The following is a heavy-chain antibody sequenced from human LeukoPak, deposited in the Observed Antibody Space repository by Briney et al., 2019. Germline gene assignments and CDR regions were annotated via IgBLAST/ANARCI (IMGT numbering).Heavy chain of an antibody. D-gene: IGHD6-6*01. CDR3: ARGVPAVYSSIHDNYYYYMDV. CDR2: INKMGSS. CDR1: GGSFSGYY. Sequence: SETLSLTCAVYGGSFSGYYWRWIRQPPGKGLEWIGEINKMGSSNYNPSLKSRVTISVDTSKNQFSLKLSSVTAADTAVYYCARGVPAVYSSIHDNYYYYMDVWGKGTTVSVSS. V-gene: IGHV4-34*01. J-gene: IGHJ6*03.